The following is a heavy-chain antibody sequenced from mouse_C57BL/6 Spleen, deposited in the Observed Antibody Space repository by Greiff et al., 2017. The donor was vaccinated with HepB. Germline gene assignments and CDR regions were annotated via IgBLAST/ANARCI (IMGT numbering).Heavy chain of an antibody. CDR3: ARGGLDLFDY. CDR2: INYDGSST. D-gene: IGHD3-3*01. V-gene: IGHV5-16*01. CDR1: GFTFSDYY. J-gene: IGHJ2*01. Sequence: EVHLVESEGGLVQPGRSMKLSCTASGFTFSDYYMAWVRQVPEKGLEWVANINYDGSSTYYLDSLKSRFIISRDNAKNILYLQMSSLKSEDTATYYCARGGLDLFDYWGQGTTLTVSS.